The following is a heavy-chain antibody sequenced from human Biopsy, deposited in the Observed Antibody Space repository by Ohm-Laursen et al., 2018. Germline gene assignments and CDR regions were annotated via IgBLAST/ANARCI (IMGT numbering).Heavy chain of an antibody. CDR2: MDPKIGKT. V-gene: IGHV1-8*01. J-gene: IGHJ4*02. CDR3: ARAVRNQLVSEY. CDR1: GYTFTDYD. D-gene: IGHD1-1*01. Sequence: ASVNVSSKVSGYTFTDYDIIWGRQATGQGPGWMGGMDPKIGKTAYEQKFRGRVTVTIDTSISTAYMYLSSLGSEDRAAYYCARAVRNQLVSEYWGQGALVTVSS.